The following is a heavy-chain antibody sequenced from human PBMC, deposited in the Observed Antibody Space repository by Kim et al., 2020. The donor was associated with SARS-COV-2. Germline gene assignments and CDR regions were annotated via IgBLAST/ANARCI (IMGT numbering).Heavy chain of an antibody. Sequence: GESLKISCKGSGYSFTSYWIGWVRQMPGKGLEWMGIIYPGDPDTTYSPSFQGQVTISADKSISTAYLQWSSLKASDTAMYYCARRSPETSFYFDFWGQGTLVTVSS. V-gene: IGHV5-51*01. CDR2: IYPGDPDT. CDR3: ARRSPETSFYFDF. J-gene: IGHJ4*02. CDR1: GYSFTSYW.